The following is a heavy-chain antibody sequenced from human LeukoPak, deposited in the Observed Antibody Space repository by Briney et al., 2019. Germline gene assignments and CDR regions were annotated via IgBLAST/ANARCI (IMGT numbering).Heavy chain of an antibody. CDR2: IYTSGST. CDR1: GGSISSGGYY. D-gene: IGHD6-13*01. V-gene: IGHV4-61*02. CDR3: ARDRSSWDPPNLYYYYMDV. J-gene: IGHJ6*03. Sequence: SETLSLTCTVSGGSISSGGYYWTWIRQPAGKGLEWIGRIYTSGSTNYNPSLKSRVTLSVDTSKNQFSLKLNSVTAADTAVYYCARDRSSWDPPNLYYYYMDVWGKGTTVTISS.